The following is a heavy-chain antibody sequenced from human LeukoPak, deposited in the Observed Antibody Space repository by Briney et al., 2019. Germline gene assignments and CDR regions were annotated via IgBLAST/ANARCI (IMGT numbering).Heavy chain of an antibody. Sequence: ASVKVSCKASGYTFTSYDINWVRQATGQGLEWMGWMNPNSGNTGYAQKFQGRVTMTRNTSISTAYMELSSLRSEDTAVYYCARDTQYYYDSSGSIDFQHWGQGTLVTVSS. CDR1: GYTFTSYD. V-gene: IGHV1-8*01. CDR3: ARDTQYYYDSSGSIDFQH. D-gene: IGHD3-22*01. J-gene: IGHJ1*01. CDR2: MNPNSGNT.